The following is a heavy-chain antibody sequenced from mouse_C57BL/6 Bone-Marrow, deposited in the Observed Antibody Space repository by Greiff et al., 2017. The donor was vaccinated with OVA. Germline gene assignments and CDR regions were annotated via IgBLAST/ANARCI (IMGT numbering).Heavy chain of an antibody. D-gene: IGHD3-2*02. CDR3: AKRNSGYVMDY. Sequence: VQLQESGPGLVQPSQSLSITCTVSGFSFTSYGVHWVRQSPGKGLEWLGVIWRGGSTDYNAAFLSRLSITKDNSNSQVFFKMNSLQADDTAIYYCAKRNSGYVMDYWGQGTSVTVSS. CDR2: IWRGGST. CDR1: GFSFTSYG. J-gene: IGHJ4*01. V-gene: IGHV2-5*01.